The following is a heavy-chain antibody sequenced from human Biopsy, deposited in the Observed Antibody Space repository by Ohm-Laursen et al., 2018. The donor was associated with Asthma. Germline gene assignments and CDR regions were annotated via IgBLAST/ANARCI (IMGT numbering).Heavy chain of an antibody. D-gene: IGHD2-21*02. CDR2: IYRNGDT. J-gene: IGHJ4*02. Sequence: SETLSLTCSVSGDSIDSGDYSWTWIRQSPGVGLEWIGYIYRNGDTYYNPTLKNRVTISIDRYKNQFSLRLRSVTAADTAVYYCARGWNCGGDCYSLDYWGQGTLVTVSS. CDR1: GDSIDSGDYS. V-gene: IGHV4-30-2*06. CDR3: ARGWNCGGDCYSLDY.